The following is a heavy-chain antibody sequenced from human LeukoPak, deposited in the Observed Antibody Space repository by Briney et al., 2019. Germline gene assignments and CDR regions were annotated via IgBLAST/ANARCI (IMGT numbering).Heavy chain of an antibody. CDR1: GFIFTDYY. CDR3: AREMGSVYFDY. J-gene: IGHJ4*02. D-gene: IGHD3-10*01. CDR2: VSYDGSNK. V-gene: IGHV3-33*08. Sequence: GGSLRLSCAASGFIFTDYYMTWVRQTPGKGLEWVALVSYDGSNKDYADSVKGRFTISRDNSKNTVYLQINSLRAEDTAVYYCAREMGSVYFDYWGQGTLVTVSS.